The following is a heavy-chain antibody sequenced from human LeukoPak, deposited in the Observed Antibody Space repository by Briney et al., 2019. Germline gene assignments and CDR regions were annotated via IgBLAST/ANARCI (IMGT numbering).Heavy chain of an antibody. D-gene: IGHD3-10*01. J-gene: IGHJ4*02. Sequence: GGSLRLSCAASGFTFTSYWMSWVRQAPGKGLEWVANIKQDGSEKYYVDSVKGRCTISRDNAKNSLYLQMNSLRAEDTAVYYCASQSYGFFEYWGQGTLVTVSS. CDR2: IKQDGSEK. CDR3: ASQSYGFFEY. CDR1: GFTFTSYW. V-gene: IGHV3-7*01.